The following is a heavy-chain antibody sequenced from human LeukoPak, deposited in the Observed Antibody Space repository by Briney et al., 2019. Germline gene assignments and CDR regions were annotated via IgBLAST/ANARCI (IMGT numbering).Heavy chain of an antibody. Sequence: GGSLRLSCAASGFTVSSNYMSWVRQAPGKGLEWVSVSYSGGSTYHAGSVKGRFTISRDNSKNTLYLQMNSLRAEDTAVYYCAREAGSDAFDIWGQGTMVTVSS. V-gene: IGHV3-66*01. CDR2: SYSGGST. J-gene: IGHJ3*02. D-gene: IGHD6-25*01. CDR1: GFTVSSNY. CDR3: AREAGSDAFDI.